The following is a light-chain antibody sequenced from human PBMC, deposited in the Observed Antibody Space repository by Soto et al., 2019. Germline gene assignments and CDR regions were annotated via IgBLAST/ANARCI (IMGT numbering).Light chain of an antibody. CDR2: DVN. CDR3: CSYAGGFVL. V-gene: IGLV2-11*01. CDR1: SSDVGAYNY. J-gene: IGLJ2*01. Sequence: SALTQPRSVSGSPGQSVTISCTGTSSDVGAYNYVSWYQQHPGKAPKLMIYDVNKRPSGVPDRFSGSKSGNTASLTISGLQAEDEADYYCCSYAGGFVLFGGGTKLTVL.